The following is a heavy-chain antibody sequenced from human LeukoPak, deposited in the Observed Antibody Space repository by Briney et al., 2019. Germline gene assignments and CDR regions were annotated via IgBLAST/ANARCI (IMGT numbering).Heavy chain of an antibody. D-gene: IGHD6-19*01. CDR2: IKQDGSEK. V-gene: IGHV3-7*01. CDR3: ARDALQQWLVPTYDYYGMDV. J-gene: IGHJ6*02. Sequence: GGSLRLSCAASGFTFSSYWMSWVRQAPGKGLEWVANIKQDGSEKYYVDSVKGRFTISRDNAKNSLYLQMNSLRAEDTAVYYCARDALQQWLVPTYDYYGMDVWGQGTTVTVSS. CDR1: GFTFSSYW.